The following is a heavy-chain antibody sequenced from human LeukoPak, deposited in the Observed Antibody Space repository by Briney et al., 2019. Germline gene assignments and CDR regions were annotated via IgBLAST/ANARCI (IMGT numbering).Heavy chain of an antibody. CDR2: ISHSASHF. V-gene: IGHV3-21*04. J-gene: IGHJ4*02. D-gene: IGHD3-10*01. Sequence: PGGSLRLSCEASGFTFSSYAMYWVRQTPGKGLDWVSYISHSASHFYYADSVKGRFTISRDNAKNSLYLQMNSLRAEDTAVYYCAKEGGITMVRGVIITALQYFDYWGQGTLVTVSS. CDR3: AKEGGITMVRGVIITALQYFDY. CDR1: GFTFSSYA.